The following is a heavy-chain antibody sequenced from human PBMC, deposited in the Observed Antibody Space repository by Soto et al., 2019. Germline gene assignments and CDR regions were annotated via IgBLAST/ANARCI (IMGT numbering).Heavy chain of an antibody. CDR1: GASITQYY. J-gene: IGHJ5*02. CDR2: VSSTGST. V-gene: IGHV4-59*01. CDR3: ARELFGRSVWFDP. D-gene: IGHD3-10*01. Sequence: SETLSLTCTVSGASITQYYWNWIRQSPGKGLEWIVSVSSTGSTVYNPSLTSRVTVSLDTSKNQFSLKLSSVTAADTAVYYCARELFGRSVWFDPWGQGTLVTVSS.